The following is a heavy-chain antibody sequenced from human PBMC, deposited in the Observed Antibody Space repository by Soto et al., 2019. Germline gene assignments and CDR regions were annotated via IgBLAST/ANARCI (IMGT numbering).Heavy chain of an antibody. D-gene: IGHD1-1*01. CDR2: ISAYNGNI. CDR3: ARDLPRRPTTYYYYGMDV. J-gene: IGHJ6*02. V-gene: IGHV1-18*01. CDR1: GYTFTSYG. Sequence: QVQLVQSGAEVKKPGASVKVSCKASGYTFTSYGISWVRQAPGQGLEWMGWISAYNGNINYAQKLQGRVTMTTDTSTSTAYMELRSLRSDDTAVYYCARDLPRRPTTYYYYGMDVWGQGTTVTVSS.